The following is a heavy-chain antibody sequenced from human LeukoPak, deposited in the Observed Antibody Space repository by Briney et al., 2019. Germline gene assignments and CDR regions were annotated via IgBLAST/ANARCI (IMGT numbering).Heavy chain of an antibody. J-gene: IGHJ3*02. CDR1: GGSISNYF. Sequence: ASETLSLTCTVSGGSISNYFWSWVRQPAGKGLEWIGRIYSTGRSDYNPSLKSRITMSVDTSKNQFSLKLSSVTAADTAVYYCATKHDYGDLDAFDIWGQGTMVTVSS. V-gene: IGHV4-4*07. CDR2: IYSTGRS. CDR3: ATKHDYGDLDAFDI. D-gene: IGHD4-17*01.